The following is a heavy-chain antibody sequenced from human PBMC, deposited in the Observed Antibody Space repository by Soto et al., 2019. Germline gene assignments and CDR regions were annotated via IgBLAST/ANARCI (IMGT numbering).Heavy chain of an antibody. J-gene: IGHJ6*02. CDR2: IYHSGST. V-gene: IGHV4-4*02. Sequence: QVQLQESGPGLVKPSGTLSLTCAVSGGSISSSNWWSWVRQPPGKGLEWIGEIYHSGSTNYNPSLKSRVTISVDKSKDQFSLKLSSVDVADTAVYYCASVRGGYYYAKGVWGQGTPVTVSS. CDR3: ASVRGGYYYAKGV. D-gene: IGHD3-10*02. CDR1: GGSISSSNW.